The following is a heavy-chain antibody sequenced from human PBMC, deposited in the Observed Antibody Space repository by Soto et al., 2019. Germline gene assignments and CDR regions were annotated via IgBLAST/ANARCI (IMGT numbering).Heavy chain of an antibody. CDR1: GYTLTELS. D-gene: IGHD6-13*01. CDR2: FDPEDGET. J-gene: IGHJ4*02. Sequence: ASVKVSCKVSGYTLTELSMHWVRQAPGKGLEWMGGFDPEDGETIYAQKFQGRVTMTEDTSTDTAYMELSSLRSEDTAVYYCATDNPGIAAAVYWGQGTLVTVSS. CDR3: ATDNPGIAAAVY. V-gene: IGHV1-24*01.